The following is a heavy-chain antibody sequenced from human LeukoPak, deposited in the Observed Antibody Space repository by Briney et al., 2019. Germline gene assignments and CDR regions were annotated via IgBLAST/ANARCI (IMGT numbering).Heavy chain of an antibody. D-gene: IGHD6-13*01. Sequence: GGSLRLSCAASGFTFSSYGMHWVRQAPGKGLEWVAFIRYDGSNKYYADSVKGRFTISRDNSKNTLYLQMNSLRVEDTAVYFCAKDGGGAAGSFDYWGQGTVVTVSS. CDR3: AKDGGGAAGSFDY. V-gene: IGHV3-30*02. CDR2: IRYDGSNK. J-gene: IGHJ4*02. CDR1: GFTFSSYG.